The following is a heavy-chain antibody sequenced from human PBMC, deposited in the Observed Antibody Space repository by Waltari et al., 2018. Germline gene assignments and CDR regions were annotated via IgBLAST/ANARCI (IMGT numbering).Heavy chain of an antibody. V-gene: IGHV1-69-2*01. CDR1: GYTFTSYD. D-gene: IGHD4-4*01. CDR2: VDPEDGET. CDR3: ATSSSNYGAGAFDI. Sequence: VQLVQSGAEVKKPGASVKVSCKASGYTFTSYDLNWVQQAPGKGLEWMGRVDPEDGETIYAEKFQGRVTITADTSTDTAYMELSSLRSEDTAVYYCATSSSNYGAGAFDIWGQGTMVTVSS. J-gene: IGHJ3*02.